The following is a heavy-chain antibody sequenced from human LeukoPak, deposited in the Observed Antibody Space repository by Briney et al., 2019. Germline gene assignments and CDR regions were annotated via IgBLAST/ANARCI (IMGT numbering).Heavy chain of an antibody. V-gene: IGHV3-23*01. CDR3: AKDPRSGY. CDR1: GFTFSSNA. CDR2: IRGSGGST. J-gene: IGHJ4*02. D-gene: IGHD1-14*01. Sequence: GGSLRLSCAASGFTFSSNAMSWVRQAPGKGLEWVSTIRGSGGSTYYADSVKGRFTISRENSKNTLYLQMNSLRAEDTAVYYCAKDPRSGYWGQGTLVTVSS.